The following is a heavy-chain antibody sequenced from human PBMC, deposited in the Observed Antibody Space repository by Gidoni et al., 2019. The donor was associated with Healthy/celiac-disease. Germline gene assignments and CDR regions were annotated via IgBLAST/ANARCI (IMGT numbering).Heavy chain of an antibody. Sequence: GKGLEWIGEINHSGSTNYNPSLKSRVTISVDTSKNQFSLKLSSVTAADTAVYYCARHTPAAACTYRAYFRYWGQGTLVTVSS. V-gene: IGHV4-34*01. D-gene: IGHD6-13*01. CDR3: ARHTPAAACTYRAYFRY. CDR2: INHSGST. J-gene: IGHJ4*02.